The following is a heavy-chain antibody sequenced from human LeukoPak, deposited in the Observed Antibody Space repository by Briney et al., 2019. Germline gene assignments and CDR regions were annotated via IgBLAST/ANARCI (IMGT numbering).Heavy chain of an antibody. CDR3: ARRGLGWYRHFDY. V-gene: IGHV4-34*01. D-gene: IGHD6-19*01. J-gene: IGHJ4*02. CDR2: INHSGST. Sequence: SETLSLTCSVYGGSLSGYYWSWIRQPPGKGLEWIGEINHSGSTNYNPSLKSRVTISVDTSKNQFSLKLSSVTAADTAVYYCARRGLGWYRHFDYWGQGTLVTVSS. CDR1: GGSLSGYY.